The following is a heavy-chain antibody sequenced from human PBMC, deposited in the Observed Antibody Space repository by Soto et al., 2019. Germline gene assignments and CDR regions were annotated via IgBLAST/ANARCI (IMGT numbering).Heavy chain of an antibody. Sequence: QLQLQESGPGLVKPSETLSLTCTVSGGSIKSSTYYWGWIRQPPGKGLEWIGSFYYGGSTHYNPSLKSRVTISVDTSKKQFSLNLSSVTAADTAVYYCARQRSSWLGWFDPWGQGTLVTVSS. CDR2: FYYGGST. J-gene: IGHJ5*02. D-gene: IGHD6-13*01. CDR1: GGSIKSSTYY. CDR3: ARQRSSWLGWFDP. V-gene: IGHV4-39*01.